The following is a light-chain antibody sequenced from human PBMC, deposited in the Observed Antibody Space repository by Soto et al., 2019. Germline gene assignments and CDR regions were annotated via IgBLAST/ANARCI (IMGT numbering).Light chain of an antibody. J-gene: IGKJ1*01. CDR1: QSVLYSSNNKNY. CDR2: WAS. CDR3: QQYSNTPQS. V-gene: IGKV4-1*01. Sequence: DIVMTQSPDSLAVSLGERATINCKSSQSVLYSSNNKNYLAWYQQKPGQPPRLLIYWASTRESGVPDRFSGSASGTDFTLTISSLQAEDVAVYYCQQYSNTPQSFGQGTKVEIK.